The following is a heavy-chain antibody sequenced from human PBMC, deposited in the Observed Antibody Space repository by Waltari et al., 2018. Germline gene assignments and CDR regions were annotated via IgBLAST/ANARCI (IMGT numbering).Heavy chain of an antibody. D-gene: IGHD7-27*01. CDR2: IIPIFGTA. Sequence: QVQLVQSGAEVKKPGSSVKVSCKASGGTFGSYAISWVRQAPGQGLEWMGGIIPIFGTANYAQKFQGRVTITADESTSTAYMELSSLRSEDTAVYYCARVTTNWGAGDWYFDLWGRGTLVTVSS. J-gene: IGHJ2*01. CDR1: GGTFGSYA. CDR3: ARVTTNWGAGDWYFDL. V-gene: IGHV1-69*12.